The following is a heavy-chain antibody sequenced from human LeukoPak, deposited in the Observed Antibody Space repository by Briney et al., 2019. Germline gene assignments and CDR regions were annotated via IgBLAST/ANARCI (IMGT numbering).Heavy chain of an antibody. V-gene: IGHV5-51*01. CDR2: IYPDDSKT. D-gene: IGHD1-26*01. J-gene: IGHJ3*01. CDR1: GYTFTIYW. CDR3: ARLLGGSSLRNDAFDV. Sequence: NRGESLKISCQGSGYTFTIYWIAWVRQMPGKGLEWMGIIYPDDSKTRYSPSFQGQVTISVDKSIRTAYLQWSSLKASDTAMYYCARLLGGSSLRNDAFDVWGQGTMVTVSS.